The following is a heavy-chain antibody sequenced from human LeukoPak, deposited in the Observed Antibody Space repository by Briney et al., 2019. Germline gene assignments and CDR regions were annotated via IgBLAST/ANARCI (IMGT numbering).Heavy chain of an antibody. CDR3: VKTSSGWFKIFED. V-gene: IGHV3-66*01. D-gene: IGHD6-19*01. Sequence: GGSLRLSCAASGLTVSDSYMSWVRQAPGKGLEWVAIIYSGGTTYYADSVKDKLTISRDTSKNTVHLQMTNLRDDDTAIYYCVKTSSGWFKIFEDLGQGTLVTVSS. CDR2: IYSGGTT. CDR1: GLTVSDSY. J-gene: IGHJ4*02.